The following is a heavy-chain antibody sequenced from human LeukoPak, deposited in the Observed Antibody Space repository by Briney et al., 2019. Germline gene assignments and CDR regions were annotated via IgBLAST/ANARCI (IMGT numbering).Heavy chain of an antibody. CDR3: AGTPQNHYYYYYGMDV. V-gene: IGHV3-33*01. J-gene: IGHJ6*04. Sequence: GGSLRLSCAASGFTFSGYGMHWVRQAPGKGLDWLAVIWYDGSNKYYADSVKGRFTISRDNSKNTLYLQMNSLRAEDTAVYYCAGTPQNHYYYYYGMDVWGKGTTVTVSS. CDR1: GFTFSGYG. CDR2: IWYDGSNK.